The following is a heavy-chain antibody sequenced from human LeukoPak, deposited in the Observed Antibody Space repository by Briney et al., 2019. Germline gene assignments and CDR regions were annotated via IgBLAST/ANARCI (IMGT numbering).Heavy chain of an antibody. Sequence: PGGSLRLSCAASGFTFSSYWMSWVRQAPGKGLEWVAHINQDGSEKYYVDSVKGRFTISRDNAKNSLYLQMNSLRAEDMALYYCAKGSSAWNEVFHFDYWGQGTLVTVSS. V-gene: IGHV3-7*03. CDR1: GFTFSSYW. J-gene: IGHJ4*02. CDR2: INQDGSEK. D-gene: IGHD6-19*01. CDR3: AKGSSAWNEVFHFDY.